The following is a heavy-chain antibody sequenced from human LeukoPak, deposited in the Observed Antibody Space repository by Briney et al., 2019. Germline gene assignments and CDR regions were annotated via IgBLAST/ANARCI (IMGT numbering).Heavy chain of an antibody. J-gene: IGHJ4*02. D-gene: IGHD1-26*01. CDR3: ASREDGDY. CDR2: ISSSSSTI. V-gene: IGHV3-48*01. Sequence: GGSLRLSCAASGFTFSSYSMNWVRQVPGKGLEWVSYISSSSSTIYYADSVKGRFTISRDNAKNSLYLQMNSLRAEDTAVYYCASREDGDYWGQGTLVTVSS. CDR1: GFTFSSYS.